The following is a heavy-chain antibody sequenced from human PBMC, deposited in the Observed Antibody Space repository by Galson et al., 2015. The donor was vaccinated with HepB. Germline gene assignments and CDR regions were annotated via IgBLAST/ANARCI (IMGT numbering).Heavy chain of an antibody. CDR3: AKVGGSYRMFDY. Sequence: SLRLSCAASGFTFSSYAMSWVRQAPGKGLEWVSAISGSGGSTYYADSVKGRFTISRDNSKNTLYLQMNSLRAEDTAVYYCAKVGGSYRMFDYWGQGTLVTVSS. V-gene: IGHV3-23*01. CDR2: ISGSGGST. J-gene: IGHJ4*02. CDR1: GFTFSSYA. D-gene: IGHD1-26*01.